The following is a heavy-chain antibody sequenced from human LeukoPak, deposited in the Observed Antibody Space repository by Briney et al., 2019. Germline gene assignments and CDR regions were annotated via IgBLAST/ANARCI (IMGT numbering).Heavy chain of an antibody. CDR3: ARGGGYYAIDY. CDR2: VYSDDTT. V-gene: IGHV3-53*01. D-gene: IGHD1-26*01. Sequence: GSLRLSCAASGFTLSSYTMNWVRQAPGKGLEWVSVVYSDDTTYYADSVKGRFTISRDNSKNTLYLQMNSLRAEDTAVYYCARGGGYYAIDYWGQGTLVTVSS. J-gene: IGHJ4*02. CDR1: GFTLSSYT.